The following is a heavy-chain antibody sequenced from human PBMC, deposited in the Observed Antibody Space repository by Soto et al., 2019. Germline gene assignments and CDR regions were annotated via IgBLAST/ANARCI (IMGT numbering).Heavy chain of an antibody. V-gene: IGHV1-69*12. Sequence: QVQLVQSGAEVKKPGSSVKVSCKASGGTFSSYAISWVRQAPGQGLEWMGGIIPIFGTANYAQKFQGRVTVTADESTSRAYMGLSSLRSEDTAVYYCARSDIVVVVAAGGFDYWGQGTLVTVSS. CDR3: ARSDIVVVVAAGGFDY. J-gene: IGHJ4*02. D-gene: IGHD2-15*01. CDR2: IIPIFGTA. CDR1: GGTFSSYA.